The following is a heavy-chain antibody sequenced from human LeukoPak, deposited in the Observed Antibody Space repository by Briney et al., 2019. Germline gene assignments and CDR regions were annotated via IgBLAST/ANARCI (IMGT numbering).Heavy chain of an antibody. CDR2: ISSSSSYI. CDR3: ARATIFGRFDP. J-gene: IGHJ5*02. Sequence: GGSLRLSCAASGFTFSSHSMNWVRQAPGKGLEWVSSISSSSSYIYYADSVKGRFTISRDNAKNSLYLQMNSLRAEDTAVYYCARATIFGRFDPWGQGTLVTVSS. D-gene: IGHD3-9*01. CDR1: GFTFSSHS. V-gene: IGHV3-21*01.